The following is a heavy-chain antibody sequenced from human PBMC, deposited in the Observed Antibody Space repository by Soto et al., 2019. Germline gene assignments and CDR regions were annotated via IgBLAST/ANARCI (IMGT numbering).Heavy chain of an antibody. V-gene: IGHV3-73*01. CDR2: IRSKANSYAT. CDR3: TRPDVDTAMGPNYYYYMDV. Sequence: GGSLRLSCAASGFTFSGSAMHWVRQASGKGLEWVGRIRSKANSYATAYAASVKGRFTISRDDSKNTAYLQMNSLKTEDTAVYYCTRPDVDTAMGPNYYYYMDVWGKGTTVTVSS. CDR1: GFTFSGSA. D-gene: IGHD5-18*01. J-gene: IGHJ6*03.